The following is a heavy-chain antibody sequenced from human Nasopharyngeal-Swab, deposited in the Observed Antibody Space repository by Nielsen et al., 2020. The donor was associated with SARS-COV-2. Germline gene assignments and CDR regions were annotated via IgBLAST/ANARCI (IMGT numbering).Heavy chain of an antibody. J-gene: IGHJ4*02. CDR3: ARDFGGQSDY. CDR1: GFTFSSYA. CDR2: ISYDGSNK. D-gene: IGHD4-23*01. Sequence: GESLKISCAASGFTFSSYAMHWVRQAPGKGLEWVAVISYDGSNKYYADSVKGRFTISRDNSKNTLYLQMNSLRAEDTAVYYCARDFGGQSDYWGQGTLVTVPS. V-gene: IGHV3-30-3*01.